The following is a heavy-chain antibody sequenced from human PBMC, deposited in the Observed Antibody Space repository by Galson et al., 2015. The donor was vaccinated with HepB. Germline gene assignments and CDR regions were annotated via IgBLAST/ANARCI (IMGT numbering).Heavy chain of an antibody. Sequence: SLRLSCAASGFTVSSNYMSWVRQAPGKGLEWVSVIYSGGSTYYADSVKGRFTISRDNSKNTLYLQMNSLRAEDTAVYYCARGYCSGGSCPLGYWGQGTLVTVSS. D-gene: IGHD2-15*01. CDR3: ARGYCSGGSCPLGY. J-gene: IGHJ4*02. CDR2: IYSGGST. CDR1: GFTVSSNY. V-gene: IGHV3-66*02.